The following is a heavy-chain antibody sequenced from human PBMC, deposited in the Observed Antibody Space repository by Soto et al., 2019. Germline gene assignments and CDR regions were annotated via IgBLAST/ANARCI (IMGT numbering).Heavy chain of an antibody. CDR3: ARDKNNYDSSGPTYNWFEP. CDR2: IYYSGST. D-gene: IGHD3-22*01. J-gene: IGHJ5*02. Sequence: TLSLTWTVAGGSVSNSGYYWRWVRQRPGQGLEWIGYIYYSGSTYYNPSLKSRVTISVDTSKNQFSLKLSSVTAADTAVYYWARDKNNYDSSGPTYNWFEPWGQRT. CDR1: GGSVSNSGYY. V-gene: IGHV4-31*02.